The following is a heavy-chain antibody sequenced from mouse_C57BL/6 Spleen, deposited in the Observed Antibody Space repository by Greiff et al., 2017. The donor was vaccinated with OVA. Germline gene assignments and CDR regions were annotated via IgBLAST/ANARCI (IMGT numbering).Heavy chain of an antibody. Sequence: QVQLQQPGAELVMPGASVKLSCKASGYTFTSYWMHWVKQRPGQGLEWIGEIYPSDSYTNYNQKFKGKSTLTVYKSSSTAYLQLSSLTSEDSAVYYCARRGFDYWGQGTTLTVSS. CDR2: IYPSDSYT. CDR1: GYTFTSYW. V-gene: IGHV1-69*01. J-gene: IGHJ2*01. CDR3: ARRGFDY.